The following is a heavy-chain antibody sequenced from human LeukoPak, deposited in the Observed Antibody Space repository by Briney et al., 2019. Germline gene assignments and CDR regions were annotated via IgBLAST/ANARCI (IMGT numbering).Heavy chain of an antibody. V-gene: IGHV1-18*01. CDR3: ARAEPLVATIFDY. Sequence: ASVKVSCKTSGYTFTSYGISWVRRAPGQGLEWMGWISAYNGNTNYAQKFQGRLTMTTDTSTSTAYMEMRSLRSDDTAVYYCARAEPLVATIFDYWGREPWSPSP. CDR1: GYTFTSYG. CDR2: ISAYNGNT. J-gene: IGHJ4*02. D-gene: IGHD5-12*01.